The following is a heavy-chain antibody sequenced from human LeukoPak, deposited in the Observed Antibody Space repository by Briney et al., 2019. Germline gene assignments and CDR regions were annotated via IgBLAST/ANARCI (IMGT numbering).Heavy chain of an antibody. CDR3: ASDHEWDSSGWPTYFDY. D-gene: IGHD6-19*01. CDR1: GFTFSSYE. J-gene: IGHJ4*02. Sequence: GGSLRLSCAASGFTFSSYEMNWVRQAPGKGLEWVSYISSSGSTIYYADSVKGRFTISRDNAKNSLYLQMNSLRAEDTAVYYCASDHEWDSSGWPTYFDYWGQGTLVTVSS. CDR2: ISSSGSTI. V-gene: IGHV3-48*03.